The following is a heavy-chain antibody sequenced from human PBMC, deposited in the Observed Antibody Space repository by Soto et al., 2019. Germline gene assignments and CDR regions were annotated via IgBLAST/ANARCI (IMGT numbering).Heavy chain of an antibody. Sequence: GGSLRLSCAASGFTFSSYAMSWVRQAPGKGLEWVSAISGSGGSTYYADSVKGRFTISRDNSKNTLYLQMNSLRAEDTAVYYCAHPTIFGVVFYMDVWGKGTTVTVSS. CDR3: AHPTIFGVVFYMDV. J-gene: IGHJ6*03. CDR2: ISGSGGST. D-gene: IGHD3-3*01. CDR1: GFTFSSYA. V-gene: IGHV3-23*01.